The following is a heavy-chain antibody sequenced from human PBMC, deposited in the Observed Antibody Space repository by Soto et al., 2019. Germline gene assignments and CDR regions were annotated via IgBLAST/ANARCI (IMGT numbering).Heavy chain of an antibody. Sequence: SVKGSCKASGGTFSSYAIIWVRQAPGQGLEWMGRIIPILGIANYAQKFQGRVTITADKSTSTAYMELSSLRSEDTAAYYCARAPGYSTDRGAFDIWGQGTVVTVSS. CDR2: IIPILGIA. D-gene: IGHD6-13*01. CDR1: GGTFSSYA. V-gene: IGHV1-69*04. CDR3: ARAPGYSTDRGAFDI. J-gene: IGHJ3*02.